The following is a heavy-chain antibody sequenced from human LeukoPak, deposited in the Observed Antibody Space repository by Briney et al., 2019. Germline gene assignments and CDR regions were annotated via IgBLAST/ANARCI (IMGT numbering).Heavy chain of an antibody. Sequence: GASVKVSCKASGYTFTSYYMHWVRQAPGQGLEWMGWINPNSGGTNYAQKFQGRVTMTRDTSISTAYMELSRLRSDDTAVYYCARDGSYYDSSGSPHYYYGMDVWGQGTTVTVFS. V-gene: IGHV1-2*02. D-gene: IGHD3-22*01. CDR2: INPNSGGT. CDR1: GYTFTSYY. J-gene: IGHJ6*02. CDR3: ARDGSYYDSSGSPHYYYGMDV.